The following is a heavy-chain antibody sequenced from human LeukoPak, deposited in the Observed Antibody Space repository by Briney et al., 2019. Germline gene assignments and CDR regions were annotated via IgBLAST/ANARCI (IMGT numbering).Heavy chain of an antibody. J-gene: IGHJ6*02. CDR1: GYTFTSYY. V-gene: IGHV1-46*01. Sequence: ASVKVSCKASGYTFTSYYMHWVRQAPGQGLEWMGIINPSGGSTSYAQKFQGRVTMTRDTSTSTVYMELSSLRSEDTAVYYCARDQGILGYCSSTSCPEHGMDVWGQGTTVTVSS. D-gene: IGHD2-2*01. CDR3: ARDQGILGYCSSTSCPEHGMDV. CDR2: INPSGGST.